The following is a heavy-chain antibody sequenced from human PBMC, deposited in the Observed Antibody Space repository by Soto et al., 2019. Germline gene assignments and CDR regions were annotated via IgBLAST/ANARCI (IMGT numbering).Heavy chain of an antibody. V-gene: IGHV1-2*02. D-gene: IGHD6-19*01. CDR1: GYTFTDYY. J-gene: IGHJ4*02. CDR3: ATWGIAVAPFFDY. Sequence: RASVKVSCKASGYTFTDYYMHWVRQAPGQGLEWMGWINPNSGGTNYAQKFQGRVTMTRDTSISTAYMELSRLRSDDTAVYYCATWGIAVAPFFDYWGQGTLVTVSS. CDR2: INPNSGGT.